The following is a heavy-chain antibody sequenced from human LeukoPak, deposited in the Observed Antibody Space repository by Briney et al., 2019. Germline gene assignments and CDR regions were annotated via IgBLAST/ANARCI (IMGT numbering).Heavy chain of an antibody. CDR3: AKRSPVAV. CDR2: SYSSGYT. D-gene: IGHD6-19*01. J-gene: IGHJ4*02. V-gene: IGHV3-66*04. CDR1: GFIVSTNY. Sequence: GGSLRLSCAAAGFIVSTNYMSCVRQAPGKGLEWISVSYSSGYTSYTDSVKGRFTIFRDNSKHTLFLQMNSLRDEDTAVYYCAKRSPVAVWGQGTLVTVSS.